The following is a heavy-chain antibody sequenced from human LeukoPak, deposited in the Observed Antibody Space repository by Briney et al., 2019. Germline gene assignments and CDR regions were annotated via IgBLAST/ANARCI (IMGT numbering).Heavy chain of an antibody. D-gene: IGHD3-22*01. CDR3: SRFYSSGWASGAFDI. J-gene: IGHJ3*02. Sequence: GRSLRLSCTTSGFTFSDYAMSWVRQAPGRGLEWIGFIRNKANGGKTEYAASVKGRFTISRDDSKSIAYLQVNSLKTEDTAVYYCSRFYSSGWASGAFDIWGQGTVVTVSS. CDR2: IRNKANGGKT. CDR1: GFTFSDYA. V-gene: IGHV3-49*04.